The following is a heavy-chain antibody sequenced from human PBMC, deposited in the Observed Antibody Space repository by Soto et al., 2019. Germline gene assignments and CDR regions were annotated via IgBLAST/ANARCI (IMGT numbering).Heavy chain of an antibody. CDR3: AKVSPPELYSTRLSSYYYMDV. CDR1: GFTFSSYG. Sequence: GGSLRLSCAASGFTFSSYGMHWVRQAPGKGLEWVAVISYDGSNKYYADSVKGRFTISRDNSKNTLYLQMNSLRAEDTAVYYCAKVSPPELYSTRLSSYYYMDVWGKGTTVTVSS. D-gene: IGHD4-4*01. J-gene: IGHJ6*03. V-gene: IGHV3-30*18. CDR2: ISYDGSNK.